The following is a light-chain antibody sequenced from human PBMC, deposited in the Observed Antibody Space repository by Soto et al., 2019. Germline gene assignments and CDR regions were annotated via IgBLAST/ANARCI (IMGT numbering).Light chain of an antibody. CDR2: DAS. CDR1: QSISSTH. J-gene: IGKJ1*01. V-gene: IGKV3-20*01. Sequence: EIVLTQSPGTLSLSPGERATLSCRASQSISSTHLTWYHQKPGQAPRLLIYDASRRATGIPDRFSGSGSGTDFSLTISRLEPEDFAVYYCQQYNSYCTFGQGTKVDIK. CDR3: QQYNSYCT.